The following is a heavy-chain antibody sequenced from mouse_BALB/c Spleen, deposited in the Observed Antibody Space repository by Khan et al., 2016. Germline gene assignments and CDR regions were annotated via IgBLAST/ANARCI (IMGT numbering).Heavy chain of an antibody. Sequence: VQLKESGAELVKPGASVKLSCTASGFNIKDTYMHWVKQRPEQGLEWIGRIDPANGNTKYDPKFQGKATITADTSSNTAYLQLSSLTSEDTAVYYCARGLGDAMDYWGQGTPVTVSS. CDR3: ARGLGDAMDY. J-gene: IGHJ4*01. V-gene: IGHV14-3*02. D-gene: IGHD3-3*01. CDR2: IDPANGNT. CDR1: GFNIKDTY.